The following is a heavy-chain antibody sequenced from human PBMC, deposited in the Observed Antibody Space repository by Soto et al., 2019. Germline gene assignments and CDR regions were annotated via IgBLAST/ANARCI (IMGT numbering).Heavy chain of an antibody. CDR3: VQSRCGGDCLQSYSSHSYYGLDV. V-gene: IGHV2-5*02. CDR2: IYWDDDK. CDR1: GFSLSTTGVG. Sequence: SGPTLVNPTQTLTLTCSFSGFSLSTTGVGVGWIRQPPGKALEWLALIYWDDDKRYNPSLNSRLTITKDTSKNQVVLAMTNMDPVDTATYYCVQSRCGGDCLQSYSSHSYYGLDVWGQGTTVTVS. J-gene: IGHJ6*02. D-gene: IGHD2-21*02.